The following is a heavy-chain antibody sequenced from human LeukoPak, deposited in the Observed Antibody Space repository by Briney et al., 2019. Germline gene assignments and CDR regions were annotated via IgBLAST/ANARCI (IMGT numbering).Heavy chain of an antibody. J-gene: IGHJ4*02. CDR1: GFTFSNYA. CDR2: ISWSSLTT. D-gene: IGHD6-19*01. CDR3: ARHVRTSVWFFDS. Sequence: GGSLRLSCAASGFTFSNYALSWVRQAPGRGLEWVSLISWSSLTTEYADSVKGRFTVSRDNSKNTLSLQMNSLNADDTAVYYCARHVRTSVWFFDSWGQGTLVTVSS. V-gene: IGHV3-23*01.